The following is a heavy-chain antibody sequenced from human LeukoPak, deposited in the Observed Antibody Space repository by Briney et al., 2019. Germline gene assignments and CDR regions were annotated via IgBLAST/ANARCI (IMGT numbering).Heavy chain of an antibody. CDR2: INPNSGGT. D-gene: IGHD3-10*01. CDR3: ARSLEMVRGVSYYFDY. Sequence: GASVKVSCKASGYTFTGYYMHWVRQAPGQGLEWMGWINPNSGGTNYAQKFQGWVTMTRDTSISTAYMELSRLRSDDTAVYYCARSLEMVRGVSYYFDYWGQGTLVTVSS. J-gene: IGHJ4*02. V-gene: IGHV1-2*04. CDR1: GYTFTGYY.